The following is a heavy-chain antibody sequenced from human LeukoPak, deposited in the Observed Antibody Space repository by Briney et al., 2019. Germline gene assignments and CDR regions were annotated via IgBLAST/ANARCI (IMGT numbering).Heavy chain of an antibody. V-gene: IGHV3-30*02. Sequence: PGGSLRLSCAASGFTFSSYGMHWVRQAPGKGLEWVAFIRSDGSNKYYADSVKGRFTISRDNSKNALYLQMNSLRAEDTAVYYCAKMLLLYYYGSGSYDAFDIWGQGTMVTVSS. CDR1: GFTFSSYG. D-gene: IGHD3-10*01. J-gene: IGHJ3*02. CDR2: IRSDGSNK. CDR3: AKMLLLYYYGSGSYDAFDI.